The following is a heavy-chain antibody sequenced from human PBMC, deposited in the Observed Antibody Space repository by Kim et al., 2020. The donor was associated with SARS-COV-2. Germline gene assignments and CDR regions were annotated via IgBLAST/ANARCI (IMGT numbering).Heavy chain of an antibody. J-gene: IGHJ4*02. D-gene: IGHD1-26*01. CDR1: GFTFSSYA. CDR3: ARGRGYSGPDGGYYFDY. Sequence: GGSLRLSCAASGFTFSSYAMHWVRQAPGKGLEWVAVISYDGSNKYYADSVKGRFTISRDNSKNTLYLQMNSLRAEDTAVYYCARGRGYSGPDGGYYFDYWGQRTLVTVSS. V-gene: IGHV3-30*04. CDR2: ISYDGSNK.